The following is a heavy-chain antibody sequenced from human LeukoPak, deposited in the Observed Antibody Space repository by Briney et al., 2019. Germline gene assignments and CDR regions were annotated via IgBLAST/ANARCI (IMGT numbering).Heavy chain of an antibody. V-gene: IGHV3-23*01. CDR3: ARDLGQYYDTSDNWFDP. D-gene: IGHD3-22*01. J-gene: IGHJ5*02. CDR1: GFTFSSYA. Sequence: GGSLRLSCAASGFTFSSYAMSWVRQAPGKGLEWVSAISGSGGSTYYADSVKGRFTISRDNSKNTLNLQMNSLRAEDTAVYYCARDLGQYYDTSDNWFDPWGQGILVTVSS. CDR2: ISGSGGST.